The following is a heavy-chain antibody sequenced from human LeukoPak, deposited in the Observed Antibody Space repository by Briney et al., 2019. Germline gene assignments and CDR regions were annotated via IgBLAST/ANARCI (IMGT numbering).Heavy chain of an antibody. V-gene: IGHV3-21*01. CDR1: GFTFSTYG. CDR2: ISSGGTYL. D-gene: IGHD2-2*01. J-gene: IGHJ4*02. Sequence: GGSLRLSCAASGFTFSTYGMNWVRQAPGKGLEWVSSISSGGTYLNYADSVKGRFTISRDNAKNPLYLQMNSRRAEDTAVYYCARVTSPYYFDSWGQGTLVTVSS. CDR3: ARVTSPYYFDS.